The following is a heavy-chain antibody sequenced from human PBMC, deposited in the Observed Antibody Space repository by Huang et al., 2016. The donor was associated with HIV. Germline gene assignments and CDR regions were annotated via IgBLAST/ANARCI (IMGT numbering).Heavy chain of an antibody. J-gene: IGHJ6*02. Sequence: EVQLVESGGGLVQPGGSLRLSCAASGFTFRSYWMSWVRQAPGKGLEWVANIKQDGSEKYEVDSGKGRFTSSRDNVKNALYLQMYSLRVEDTAIYYCARGGAPYYDFWSGGHHYGMDVWGQGTTVTVSS. D-gene: IGHD3-3*01. CDR2: IKQDGSEK. CDR1: GFTFRSYW. CDR3: ARGGAPYYDFWSGGHHYGMDV. V-gene: IGHV3-7*04.